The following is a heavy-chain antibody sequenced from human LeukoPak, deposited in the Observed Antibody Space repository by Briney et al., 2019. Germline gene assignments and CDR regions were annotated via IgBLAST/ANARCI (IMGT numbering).Heavy chain of an antibody. CDR3: ARHVSGGSGSYYFQYFDY. CDR1: GGSISSYY. CDR2: IYYSGST. V-gene: IGHV4-59*08. Sequence: SETLSLTCTVSGGSISSYYWSWIRQPPGRGLEGFGFIYYSGSTNYNPSLKSRVTISVDTSKNQFSLKLSSVTAADTAVYYCARHVSGGSGSYYFQYFDYWGQGTVVTVSS. J-gene: IGHJ4*02. D-gene: IGHD3-10*01.